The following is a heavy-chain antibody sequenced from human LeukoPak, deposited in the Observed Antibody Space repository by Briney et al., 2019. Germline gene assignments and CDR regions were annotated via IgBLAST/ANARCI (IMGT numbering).Heavy chain of an antibody. V-gene: IGHV3-21*01. CDR1: GFTFTIYS. CDR2: ISSTSGYI. Sequence: GGSLSLSCAASGFTFTIYSLNWVRQAQGKGLEWVSSISSTSGYIYYADSVKGRFTISRDNAKNSLYLQMNSLRAEDTAVYYCARGVRYYDILTGNYPTYCYGMDVWGQGTTVTVSS. J-gene: IGHJ6*02. CDR3: ARGVRYYDILTGNYPTYCYGMDV. D-gene: IGHD3-9*01.